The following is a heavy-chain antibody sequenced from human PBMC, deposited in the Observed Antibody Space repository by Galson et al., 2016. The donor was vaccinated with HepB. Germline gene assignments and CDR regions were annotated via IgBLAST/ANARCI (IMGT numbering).Heavy chain of an antibody. Sequence: SLRLSCAASGFSFSSYAVHGVRQAPGKGLEWVAVISYDGSRKDYADSVKGRFTISRDNSKSTLNLQMNSLRPEDSAVYYCARVMYDLRNYYHYYGMVAWGQGTTVTV. CDR3: ARVMYDLRNYYHYYGMVA. D-gene: IGHD3-3*01. CDR2: ISYDGSRK. CDR1: GFSFSSYA. J-gene: IGHJ6*02. V-gene: IGHV3-30*04.